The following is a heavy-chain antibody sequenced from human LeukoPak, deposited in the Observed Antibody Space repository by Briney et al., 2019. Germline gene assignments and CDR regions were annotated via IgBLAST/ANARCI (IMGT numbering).Heavy chain of an antibody. CDR2: VYYSGSN. CDR3: ARQGAGGRAFDI. Sequence: SETLSLTCTVSGGSISTSTDCWGWIRQPPGKGLEWIGMVYYSGSNYYNPSLKSRVTISVDTSKNQFSLRLSSVTAADSAVYYCARQGAGGRAFDIWGQGTMVTVSS. D-gene: IGHD1-26*01. J-gene: IGHJ3*02. CDR1: GGSISTSTDC. V-gene: IGHV4-39*01.